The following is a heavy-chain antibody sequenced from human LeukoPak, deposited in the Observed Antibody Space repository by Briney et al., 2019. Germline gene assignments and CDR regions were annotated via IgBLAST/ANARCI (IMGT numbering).Heavy chain of an antibody. CDR2: INPNSGGT. J-gene: IGHJ4*02. V-gene: IGHV1-2*04. CDR1: GYTFTGYY. CDR3: ARGPLLAQSGIVATITTFDY. Sequence: GASVKVSCKASGYTFTGYYMHWVRQSPGQGLEWMGWINPNSGGTNYAQKFQGWVTMTRDTSISTAYMELSRLRSDDTAVYYCARGPLLAQSGIVATITTFDYWGQGTLVTVSS. D-gene: IGHD5-12*01.